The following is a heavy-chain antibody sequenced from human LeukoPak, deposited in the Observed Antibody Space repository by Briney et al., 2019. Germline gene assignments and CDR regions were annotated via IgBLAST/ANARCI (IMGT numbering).Heavy chain of an antibody. J-gene: IGHJ4*02. V-gene: IGHV4-38-2*01. D-gene: IGHD3-16*01. CDR1: GYSISSGYY. Sequence: RASETLSLTCAVSGYSISSGYYWGWIRQPPGKGLGWFGSIYHSGSTYYNPSLKSRVTISVDTSKNQFSLKLSSVTAADTAMFYCARAGGLPYHFDYWGQGTLVTVSS. CDR2: IYHSGST. CDR3: ARAGGLPYHFDY.